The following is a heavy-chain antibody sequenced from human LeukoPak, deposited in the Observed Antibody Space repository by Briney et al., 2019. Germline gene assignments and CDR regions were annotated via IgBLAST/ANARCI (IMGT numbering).Heavy chain of an antibody. V-gene: IGHV1-2*02. CDR2: INANSGGT. D-gene: IGHD6-19*01. Sequence: GASVKVSCKASGYTFTGYNMHWVRQAPGQGLEWMGWINANSGGTNYAQKFQGRVTMTRDTSISTAYMELSRLRSDDTAVYYCASGFGIAVADRFDYWGQGTLVTVSS. CDR3: ASGFGIAVADRFDY. J-gene: IGHJ4*02. CDR1: GYTFTGYN.